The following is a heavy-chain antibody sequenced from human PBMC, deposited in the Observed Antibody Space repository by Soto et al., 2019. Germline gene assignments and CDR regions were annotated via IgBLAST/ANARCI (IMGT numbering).Heavy chain of an antibody. D-gene: IGHD3-3*01. Sequence: GGPLRLSCAASGFTVSSYAMHWVRQAPGKGLEWVAVISYDGINKYYADSVKGRFTISRDNSKNTLYLQMNSLRAEDTAVYYCARSRLRFLEWSDYYYGMDVWGQGTTVTVSS. V-gene: IGHV3-30-3*01. J-gene: IGHJ6*02. CDR1: GFTVSSYA. CDR2: ISYDGINK. CDR3: ARSRLRFLEWSDYYYGMDV.